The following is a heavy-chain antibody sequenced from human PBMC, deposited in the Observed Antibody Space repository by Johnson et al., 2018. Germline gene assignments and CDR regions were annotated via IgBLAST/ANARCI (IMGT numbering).Heavy chain of an antibody. CDR1: GGTFSSYG. D-gene: IGHD5-12*01. J-gene: IGHJ6*02. CDR2: IIPIFGTA. Sequence: QVQLVQSGAEVKKPGSSVKVSCKASGGTFSSYGISWVRQAPGQGLEWMGRIIPIFGTANYAQKFQGRVTITADESTSTASMELSSRTSEDTAVYFCASSSGYVINYYYGLDVWGQGTTVTVSS. V-gene: IGHV1-69*18. CDR3: ASSSGYVINYYYGLDV.